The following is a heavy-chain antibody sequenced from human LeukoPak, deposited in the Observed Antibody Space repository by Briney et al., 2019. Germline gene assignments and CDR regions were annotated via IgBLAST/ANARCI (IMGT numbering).Heavy chain of an antibody. D-gene: IGHD3-10*01. J-gene: IGHJ6*03. CDR1: GYTFTSYA. CDR2: INTNTGNP. CDR3: ARVPYGSGSCGPPYYYYYMDV. V-gene: IGHV7-4-1*02. Sequence: ASVKVSCKASGYTFTSYAMNWVRQAPGQGLEWMGWINTNTGNPTYAQGFTGRFVFSLDTSVSTAYLQISSLKAEDTAVYYCARVPYGSGSCGPPYYYYYMDVWGKGTTVTVSS.